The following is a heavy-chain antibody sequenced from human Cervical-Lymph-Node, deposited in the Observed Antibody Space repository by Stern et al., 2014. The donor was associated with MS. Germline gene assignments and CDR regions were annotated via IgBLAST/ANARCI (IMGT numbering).Heavy chain of an antibody. J-gene: IGHJ3*02. CDR3: SPASAI. V-gene: IGHV3-73*02. CDR1: GLSFSDAA. CDR2: IRGKAKNYAT. Sequence: EVQLVESGGGLVQPGGSLKLSCVVSGLSFSDAAVHWVRQDSGKGLEWVGRIRGKAKNYATAYAASVKGRFTLSRTDSQNTAYLLMNSLKREDTAVYYCSPASAICGQGTAVTVSS.